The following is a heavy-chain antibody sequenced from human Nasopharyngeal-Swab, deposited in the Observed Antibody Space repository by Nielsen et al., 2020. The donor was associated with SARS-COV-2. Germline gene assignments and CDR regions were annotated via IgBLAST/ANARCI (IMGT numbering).Heavy chain of an antibody. J-gene: IGHJ5*02. D-gene: IGHD3-16*01. Sequence: ASVKVSCKASGYTFTSYDINWVRQATGQGLEWMGWMNPNSGNTGYAQKFQGRVTMTRNTSISTAYMELSSLRSEDTAVYYCAREVWQRGGGVWFDPWGQGTLVTVSS. CDR3: AREVWQRGGGVWFDP. CDR2: MNPNSGNT. CDR1: GYTFTSYD. V-gene: IGHV1-8*01.